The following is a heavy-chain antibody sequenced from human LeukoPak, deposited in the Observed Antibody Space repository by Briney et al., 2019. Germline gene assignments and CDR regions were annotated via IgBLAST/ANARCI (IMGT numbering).Heavy chain of an antibody. CDR2: IIPIFGTA. D-gene: IGHD5-12*01. CDR3: ARGETRGYSPSDWFDP. V-gene: IGHV1-69*06. CDR1: GGTFSSYA. J-gene: IGHJ5*02. Sequence: SVKVSCKASGGTFSSYAISWVRQAPGQGLEWVGGIIPIFGTANYAQKFQGRVTITADKSTSTAYMELSSLRSEDTAVYYCARGETRGYSPSDWFDPWGQGTLVTVSS.